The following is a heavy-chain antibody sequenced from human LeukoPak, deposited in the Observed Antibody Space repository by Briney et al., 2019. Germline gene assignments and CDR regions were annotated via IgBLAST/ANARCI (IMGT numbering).Heavy chain of an antibody. V-gene: IGHV3-23*01. D-gene: IGHD3-22*01. CDR3: AKAPRVAGYYPFDY. J-gene: IGHJ4*02. CDR1: GFTFSSYA. CDR2: ISGSGGST. Sequence: GGSLRLSCAASGFTFSSYAMSWVRQAPGKGLEWVSAISGSGGSTYYADSVKGRFTISRDNSKNTLYLRMNSLRAEDTAVYYCAKAPRVAGYYPFDYWGQGTLVTVSS.